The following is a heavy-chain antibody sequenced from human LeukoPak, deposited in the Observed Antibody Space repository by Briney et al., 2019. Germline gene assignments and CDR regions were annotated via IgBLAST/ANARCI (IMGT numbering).Heavy chain of an antibody. CDR3: AKFEGALLGNYYMDV. V-gene: IGHV3-23*01. CDR2: ISGGGDNT. J-gene: IGHJ6*03. Sequence: GGSLRLSCAASGFPFSNFAMSWVRQAPGKGLEWFSTISGGGDNTYFADSVKGRFTISRDNSKNTLFLQMVSLRAEDTAVYYCAKFEGALLGNYYMDVWGKGTTVTVSS. CDR1: GFPFSNFA.